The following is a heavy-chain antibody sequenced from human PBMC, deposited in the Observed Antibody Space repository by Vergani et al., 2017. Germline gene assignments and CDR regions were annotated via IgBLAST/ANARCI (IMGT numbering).Heavy chain of an antibody. V-gene: IGHV4-59*01. J-gene: IGHJ4*02. D-gene: IGHD5-12*01. CDR1: GGSISSYY. CDR2: IYYSGST. Sequence: QVQLQESGPGLVKPSETLSLTCTVSGGSISSYYWSWIRQPPGKGLEWIGYIYYSGSTNYNPSLKSRVTISVDTSKNQFSLKLSSVTAADTAVYYCARQVGDSGYDLIGLDYWGQGTLVTVSS. CDR3: ARQVGDSGYDLIGLDY.